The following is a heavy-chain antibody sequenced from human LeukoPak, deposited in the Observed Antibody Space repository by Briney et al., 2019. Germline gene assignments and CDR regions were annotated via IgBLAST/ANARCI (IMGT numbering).Heavy chain of an antibody. CDR3: ARAGYGSIFYFDY. D-gene: IGHD5-12*01. Sequence: PGRSLRLSCEASGFTFSTYGIHWVRQAPGKGLEGVALIWYDGSNKYYADSVKGRFTISRDNSKNTLYLQMRSLRAEDTAVYFCARAGYGSIFYFDYWGQGTLVTVSS. CDR1: GFTFSTYG. CDR2: IWYDGSNK. V-gene: IGHV3-33*01. J-gene: IGHJ4*02.